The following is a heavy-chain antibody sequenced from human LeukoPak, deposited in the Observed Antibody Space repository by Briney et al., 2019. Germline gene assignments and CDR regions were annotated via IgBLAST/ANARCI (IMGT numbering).Heavy chain of an antibody. Sequence: GGSLRLSCAASGFTVSSSYMSWVRQAPGKGLEWVSAISGSGGSTYYADSVKGRFTISRDNSKNTLYLQMNSLRAEDTAVYYCAKSYNWNLFYFDYWGQGTLVTVSS. CDR3: AKSYNWNLFYFDY. D-gene: IGHD1-20*01. CDR2: ISGSGGST. V-gene: IGHV3-23*01. CDR1: GFTVSSSY. J-gene: IGHJ4*02.